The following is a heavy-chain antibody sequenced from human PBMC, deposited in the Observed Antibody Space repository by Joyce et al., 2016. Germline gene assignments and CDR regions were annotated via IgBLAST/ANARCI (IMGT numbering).Heavy chain of an antibody. D-gene: IGHD7-27*01. Sequence: QVQLVQSGAEVKKPGASVKVSCKASGYTFTNLDINWVRQAPGQGLEWLGWMTPNSGNTGYAQNFQGRVTMTRDTSISTAYMELSSLRSEDTAVYFCARNKYGTGDFDFWGQGTPVTVSS. CDR1: GYTFTNLD. CDR3: ARNKYGTGDFDF. V-gene: IGHV1-8*01. CDR2: MTPNSGNT. J-gene: IGHJ4*02.